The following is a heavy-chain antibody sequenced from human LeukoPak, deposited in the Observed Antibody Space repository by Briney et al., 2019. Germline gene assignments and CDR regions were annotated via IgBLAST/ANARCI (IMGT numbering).Heavy chain of an antibody. CDR3: AKDLRTYYYDSSVTVGSYYFDY. D-gene: IGHD3-22*01. CDR1: GFTFTSYT. V-gene: IGHV3-23*01. Sequence: GGSLRLSCAASGFTFTSYTMYWVRQAPGKGLEWVSIIGNNGGGIHYADSVRGRFTISRHNSNNTLYLPMNSLRAEDTDVYYCAKDLRTYYYDSSVTVGSYYFDYWGQGTLVTVSS. J-gene: IGHJ4*02. CDR2: IGNNGGGI.